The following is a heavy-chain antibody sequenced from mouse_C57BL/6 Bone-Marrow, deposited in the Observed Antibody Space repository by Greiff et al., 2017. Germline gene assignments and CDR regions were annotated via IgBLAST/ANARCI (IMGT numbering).Heavy chain of an antibody. D-gene: IGHD1-1*01. V-gene: IGHV1-36*01. CDR1: GFTFTDYY. J-gene: IGHJ4*01. Sequence: VQLQQSGPVLVKPGPSVKISCTASGFTFTDYYMHWVKQSHGKSLEWIGLVYPYNGGTSYNQKFKGKATLTVDTSYSTAYLELNSLTSEDSAVYYCARELRLYYYSIDDWGQGTSVTVSS. CDR2: VYPYNGGT. CDR3: ARELRLYYYSIDD.